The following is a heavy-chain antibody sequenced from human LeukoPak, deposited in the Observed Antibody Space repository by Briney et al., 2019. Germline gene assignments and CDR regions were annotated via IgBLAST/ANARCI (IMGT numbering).Heavy chain of an antibody. J-gene: IGHJ1*01. CDR2: IYPGDSDT. V-gene: IGHV5-51*01. CDR1: GYIFTSYW. CDR3: ARRGSREFCHT. Sequence: GESLNISCKGSGYIFTSYWIGWVRQMPGKGLGWMRLIYPGDSDTRYSPSFQRQVTISADKSISTAYLHWNSLKDSDTAMYYCARRGSREFCHTWGQGTLVTVSS. D-gene: IGHD5-18*01.